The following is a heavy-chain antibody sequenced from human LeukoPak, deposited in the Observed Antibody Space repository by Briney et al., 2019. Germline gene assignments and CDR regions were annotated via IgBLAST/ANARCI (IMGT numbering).Heavy chain of an antibody. V-gene: IGHV1-2*02. D-gene: IGHD3-16*01. CDR3: ATQRGSYLWGTDFDY. Sequence: ASVKVSCKASGYTFTDYYLHWLRQHPGQGLEWVGLMNPNSAGTEYAQEFQGRVTMTRDTSNSTAYMELSRLRPDDTAVYYCATQRGSYLWGTDFDYWGQGTLVTVSS. CDR2: MNPNSAGT. CDR1: GYTFTDYY. J-gene: IGHJ4*02.